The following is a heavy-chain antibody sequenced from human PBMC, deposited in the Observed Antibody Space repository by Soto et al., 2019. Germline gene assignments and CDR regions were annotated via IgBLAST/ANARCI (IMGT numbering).Heavy chain of an antibody. J-gene: IGHJ6*02. CDR3: ARPIAARRYYYYGMDV. D-gene: IGHD6-6*01. CDR1: GYTFTGYY. Sequence: GASVKVSCKASGYTFTGYYMHWVRQAPGQGLEWMGWINPNSGGTNYAQKFQGRVTMTRDTSISTAYMELSRLRSDDTAVYYCARPIAARRYYYYGMDVWGQGTTVTVSS. CDR2: INPNSGGT. V-gene: IGHV1-2*02.